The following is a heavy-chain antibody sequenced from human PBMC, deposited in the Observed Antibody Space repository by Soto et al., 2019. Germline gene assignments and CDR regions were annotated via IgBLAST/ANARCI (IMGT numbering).Heavy chain of an antibody. CDR1: GFTFSSYS. V-gene: IGHV3-48*02. Sequence: GGSLRLSCAASGFTFSSYSMNWVRQAPGKGLEWVSYISSSSSTICYADSVKGRFTISRDNAKNSLYLQMNSLRDEDTAVYYCARDGSYGDYDPYFDYWGQGTLVTVSS. J-gene: IGHJ4*02. CDR3: ARDGSYGDYDPYFDY. CDR2: ISSSSSTI. D-gene: IGHD4-17*01.